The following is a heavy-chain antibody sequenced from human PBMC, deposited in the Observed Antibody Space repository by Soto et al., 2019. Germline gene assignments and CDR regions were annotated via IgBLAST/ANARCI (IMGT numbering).Heavy chain of an antibody. CDR3: ARDLAKGGGSAGFDY. D-gene: IGHD1-26*01. CDR1: GYTFTVYY. V-gene: IGHV1-2*02. Sequence: ASVKVSCKASGYTFTVYYMRWVRQAPGQGLEWMGWINPKSGGTMYPQKFQGRVTMTWDTSISTAYMALTRLRSDDTAVYYCARDLAKGGGSAGFDYWGQGTLVTVSS. CDR2: INPKSGGT. J-gene: IGHJ4*02.